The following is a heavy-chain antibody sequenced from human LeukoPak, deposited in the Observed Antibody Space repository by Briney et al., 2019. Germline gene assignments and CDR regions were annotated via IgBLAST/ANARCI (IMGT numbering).Heavy chain of an antibody. CDR2: IYQDGIEK. CDR3: ASERPSSSWYDY. J-gene: IGHJ4*02. Sequence: GGSLRLSCAVSGFTLNSHWMTWVRQAPGKGLEWVANIYQDGIEKYYVGSVRGRFTISRDNAKNSLYLQMNSLRAEDTGVYYCASERPSSSWYDYWGQGTLVTVSS. D-gene: IGHD6-13*01. V-gene: IGHV3-7*01. CDR1: GFTLNSHW.